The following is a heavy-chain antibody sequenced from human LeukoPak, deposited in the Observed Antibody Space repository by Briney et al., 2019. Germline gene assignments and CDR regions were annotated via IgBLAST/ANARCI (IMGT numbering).Heavy chain of an antibody. V-gene: IGHV5-51*01. CDR2: IYPGNSEI. J-gene: IGHJ3*02. D-gene: IGHD4-11*01. Sequence: GESLKISCKGSGYSFTTDWIGWVRQVPGKGLEWMGMIYPGNSEIRYSPSFQGQVTISADKSISTAYLQWSSLQASDTAMYYCARRVIRDFRDAFDIWGQGTMVTVSS. CDR1: GYSFTTDW. CDR3: ARRVIRDFRDAFDI.